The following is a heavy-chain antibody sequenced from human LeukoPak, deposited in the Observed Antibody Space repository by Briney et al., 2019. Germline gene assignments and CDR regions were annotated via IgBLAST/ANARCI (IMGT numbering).Heavy chain of an antibody. CDR2: ISYDGSNK. CDR1: GFTFSSYA. J-gene: IGHJ4*02. V-gene: IGHV3-30*04. CDR3: AERRTGKFCSGSDCYSSGR. D-gene: IGHD2-15*01. Sequence: GRSLRLSCAASGFTFSSYAMHWVRQAPGKGLEWVAVISYDGSNKYYADSVKGRFTISRDNSKNTLYLQMNTLRAEDTAVYYCAERRTGKFCSGSDCYSSGRWGQGTLVTVSS.